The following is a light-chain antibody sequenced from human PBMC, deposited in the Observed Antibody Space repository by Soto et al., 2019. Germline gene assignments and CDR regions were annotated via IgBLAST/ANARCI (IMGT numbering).Light chain of an antibody. Sequence: DIPMTLSLSKLSGSIGVRVTLTCRASQTISSWLAWYQQKPGKAPKLLIYKASTLKSGVPSRFSGSGSGTEFTLTISSLQPDDFATYYCQHYNSYSEAFGQGTKVDIK. J-gene: IGKJ1*01. CDR1: QTISSW. CDR3: QHYNSYSEA. V-gene: IGKV1-5*03. CDR2: KAS.